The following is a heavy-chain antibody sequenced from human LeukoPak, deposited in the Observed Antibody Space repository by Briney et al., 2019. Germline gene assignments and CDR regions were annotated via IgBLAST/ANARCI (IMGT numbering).Heavy chain of an antibody. J-gene: IGHJ4*02. CDR3: ARANKLGNVVLLFY. D-gene: IGHD1/OR15-1a*01. CDR1: GYTFTSYY. V-gene: IGHV1-46*01. CDR2: INPSGGST. Sequence: ASVKVSCKASGYTFTSYYMHWVRQAPGQGLEWMGTINPSGGSTIYAQKFQGRVTMTRDTSTSTVYMELSSLRSDDTAVYYCARANKLGNVVLLFYWGQGTLVTVSS.